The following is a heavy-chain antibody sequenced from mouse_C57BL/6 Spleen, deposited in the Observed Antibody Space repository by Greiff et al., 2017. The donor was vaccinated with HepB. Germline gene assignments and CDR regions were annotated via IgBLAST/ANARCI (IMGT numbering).Heavy chain of an antibody. J-gene: IGHJ4*01. D-gene: IGHD2-2*01. CDR1: GFSLTSYG. CDR3: AKSTMVTTGRYYYALDY. V-gene: IGHV2-5*01. CDR2: IWRGGST. Sequence: QVQLQQSGPGLVQPSQSLSITCTVSGFSLTSYGVHWVRQSPGKGLEWLGVIWRGGSTDYNAAFMSRLSITKDNSKSQVFFKMNSLQADDTAIYYSAKSTMVTTGRYYYALDYWGQGTSVTVSS.